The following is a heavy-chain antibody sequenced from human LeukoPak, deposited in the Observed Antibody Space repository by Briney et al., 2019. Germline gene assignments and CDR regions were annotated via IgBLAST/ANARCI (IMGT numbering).Heavy chain of an antibody. V-gene: IGHV4-61*02. CDR2: IYTSGST. Sequence: SVTLSLTCTVSGGSISSGSYYWSWIRQPAGKGREWIGRIYTSGSTNYNPSLKSRVTISVDTSKNQFSLKLSSVTAADTAVYYCARGLTMVRGGNYYYMDVWGKGTTVTVSS. CDR1: GGSISSGSYY. CDR3: ARGLTMVRGGNYYYMDV. D-gene: IGHD3-10*01. J-gene: IGHJ6*03.